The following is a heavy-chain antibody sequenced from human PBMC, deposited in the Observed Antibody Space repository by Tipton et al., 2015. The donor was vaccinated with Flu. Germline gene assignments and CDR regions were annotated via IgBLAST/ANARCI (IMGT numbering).Heavy chain of an antibody. Sequence: TLSLTCVVYGGSFSGDYCSWIRQPPGKGLEWIGEVNHSGSTNYNPSLKSRVTISVDTSKNQFSLKLDSVTAADTAVYYCARGYYGSGAWGQGTLVTVSS. V-gene: IGHV4-34*01. D-gene: IGHD3-10*01. CDR3: ARGYYGSGA. J-gene: IGHJ4*02. CDR1: GGSFSGDY. CDR2: VNHSGST.